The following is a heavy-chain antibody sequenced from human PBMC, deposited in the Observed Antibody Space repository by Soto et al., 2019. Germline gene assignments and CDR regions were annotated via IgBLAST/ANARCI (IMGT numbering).Heavy chain of an antibody. CDR3: ARQGGNYGDYNRDLVY. Sequence: SETLSLTCTVSGGSISSSSYYWGWIRQPPGKGLEWIGSIYYSGSTYYNPSLKSRVTISVDTSKNQFSLKLSSVTAADTAVYYCARQGGNYGDYNRDLVYWGQGTLVTVSS. J-gene: IGHJ4*02. V-gene: IGHV4-39*01. CDR2: IYYSGST. D-gene: IGHD4-17*01. CDR1: GGSISSSSYY.